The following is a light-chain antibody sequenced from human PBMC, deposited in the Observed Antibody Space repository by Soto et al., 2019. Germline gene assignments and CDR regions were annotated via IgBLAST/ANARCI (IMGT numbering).Light chain of an antibody. V-gene: IGKV3-20*01. Sequence: EIVLTQSPGALSLSPGERATLSCRASQSVTSSDLAWYQQKPGQAPRLLIYGASNRATGIPDRFSGSGSGTDFTLTINRLDPEDFAVYYCQQYGSSRTFGLGTKVDIK. CDR1: QSVTSSD. J-gene: IGKJ1*01. CDR2: GAS. CDR3: QQYGSSRT.